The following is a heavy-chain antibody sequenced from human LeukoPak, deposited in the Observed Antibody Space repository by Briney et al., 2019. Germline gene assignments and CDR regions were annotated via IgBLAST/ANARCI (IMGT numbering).Heavy chain of an antibody. CDR3: ARDILRVAAVAPGY. D-gene: IGHD6-13*01. V-gene: IGHV1-18*01. CDR2: ISAYNGNT. CDR1: GYTFTSYG. J-gene: IGHJ4*02. Sequence: ASVKVSCKASGYTFTSYGISWVRQAPGQGLEWMGWISAYNGNTNYAQKLQGRVTMTTDTSTSTAYMELRSLRSDDTAVYYCARDILRVAAVAPGYWGQGTLVTVSS.